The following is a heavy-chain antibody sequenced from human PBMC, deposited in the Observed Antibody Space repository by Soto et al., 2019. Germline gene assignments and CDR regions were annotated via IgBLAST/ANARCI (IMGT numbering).Heavy chain of an antibody. CDR1: GYTFTSYG. CDR3: AREVAVVPAATEGWFDP. J-gene: IGHJ5*02. D-gene: IGHD2-2*01. Sequence: QVQLVQSGAEVKKPGASVKVSCKASGYTFTSYGISWVQQAPGQGLEWMGWISAYNGNTNYAQKLQGRVNMTTDASTSTAYMELRSLRSDDTAVYYCAREVAVVPAATEGWFDPWGQGPLVTVSS. CDR2: ISAYNGNT. V-gene: IGHV1-18*01.